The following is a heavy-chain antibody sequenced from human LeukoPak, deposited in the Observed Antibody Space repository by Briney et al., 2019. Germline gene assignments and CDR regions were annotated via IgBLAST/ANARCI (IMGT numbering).Heavy chain of an antibody. CDR1: GFTVSSNY. J-gene: IGHJ4*02. CDR3: AREEYDSSGYYFDY. CDR2: IYSGGST. V-gene: IGHV3-53*01. Sequence: GGSLRLSCAASGFTVSSNYMSWVRQAPGKGLEWVSVIYSGGSTYYADSVKGRFTISRDNSKNTLHLQMNSLRAEDTAVYYCAREEYDSSGYYFDYWGQGTLVTVSS. D-gene: IGHD3-22*01.